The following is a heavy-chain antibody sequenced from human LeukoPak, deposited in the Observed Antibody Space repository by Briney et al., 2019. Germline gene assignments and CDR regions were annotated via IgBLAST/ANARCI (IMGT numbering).Heavy chain of an antibody. CDR3: ARDDDDAFDI. Sequence: SVKVSCKASGGTFSSYAISWVRQAPGQGLEWMGGIIPIFGTANYAQKFQGRVTITADKSTSTAYMELSSLRSEDTVVYYCARDDDDAFDIWGQGTMVTVSS. CDR2: IIPIFGTA. CDR1: GGTFSSYA. V-gene: IGHV1-69*06. J-gene: IGHJ3*02.